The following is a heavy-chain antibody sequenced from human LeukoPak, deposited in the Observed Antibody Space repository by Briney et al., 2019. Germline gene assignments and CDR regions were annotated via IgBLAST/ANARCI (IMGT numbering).Heavy chain of an antibody. J-gene: IGHJ4*02. CDR1: GYTFTGYY. CDR3: ARDRVGYYDSSGYYSPRFDY. D-gene: IGHD3-22*01. V-gene: IGHV1-2*04. CDR2: INPNSGGT. Sequence: ASVKVSCKASGYTFTGYYMHWVRQAPGQGLEWMGWINPNSGGTNYAQKFQGWVTMTRDTSISTAYMELSRLRSDDTAVYYCARDRVGYYDSSGYYSPRFDYWGQGTLVTVSS.